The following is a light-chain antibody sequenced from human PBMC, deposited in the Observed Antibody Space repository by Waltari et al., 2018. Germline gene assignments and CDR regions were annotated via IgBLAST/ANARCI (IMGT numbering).Light chain of an antibody. J-gene: IGLJ3*02. CDR1: SSDVGGYNY. CDR2: EVS. Sequence: QSALTQPPSASGSPGQSVAISCTGTSSDVGGYNYVSWYQQHPGKAPKLIIYEVSKRPSGVPDRFSGSKSGNTASLTVSGLQADDEADYYCSSYAGSNLWVLGGGTELTVL. V-gene: IGLV2-8*01. CDR3: SSYAGSNLWV.